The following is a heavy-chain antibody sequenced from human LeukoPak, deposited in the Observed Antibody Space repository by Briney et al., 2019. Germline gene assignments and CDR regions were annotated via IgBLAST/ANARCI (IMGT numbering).Heavy chain of an antibody. CDR1: GFTFSSYG. CDR2: ISHDAKST. V-gene: IGHV3-33*08. Sequence: PGRSLRLSCATSGFTFSSYGMHWVRQVPGKGLEWVTVISHDAKSTYHVDSVKGRFTISRDNSKNTLYLQMNSLRAEDTAVYYCARDRTASDYWGQGTLVTVSS. J-gene: IGHJ4*02. D-gene: IGHD4-17*01. CDR3: ARDRTASDY.